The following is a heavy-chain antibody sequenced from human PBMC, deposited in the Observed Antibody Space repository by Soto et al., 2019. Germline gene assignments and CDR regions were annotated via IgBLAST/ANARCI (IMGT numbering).Heavy chain of an antibody. CDR3: ASCSSGYFYFDS. CDR2: IYPADSDT. Sequence: GASQPISDKVSGYSFVNYWIGWVRPMPGKGLEWMGIIYPADSDTRYSPSFQGQVTISADKSINTAYLQWSSLRASDTAMYYCASCSSGYFYFDSWGQGTMVTVSS. D-gene: IGHD3-22*01. CDR1: GYSFVNYW. J-gene: IGHJ4*02. V-gene: IGHV5-51*01.